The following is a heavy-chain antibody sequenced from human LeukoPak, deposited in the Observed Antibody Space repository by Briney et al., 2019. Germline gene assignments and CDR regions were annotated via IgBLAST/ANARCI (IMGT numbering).Heavy chain of an antibody. CDR2: INHSGST. V-gene: IGHV4-39*07. J-gene: IGHJ6*03. CDR1: GGSISSSSYY. Sequence: SETLSLTCTVSGGSISSSSYYWGWIRQPPGKGLEWIGEINHSGSTNYNPSLKSRVTISVDTSKNQFSLKLSSVTAADTAVYYCARLLPGSIAARNYYYYMDVWGKGTTVTVSS. D-gene: IGHD6-6*01. CDR3: ARLLPGSIAARNYYYYMDV.